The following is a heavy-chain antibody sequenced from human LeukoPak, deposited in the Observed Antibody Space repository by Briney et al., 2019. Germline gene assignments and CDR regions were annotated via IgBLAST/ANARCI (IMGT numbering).Heavy chain of an antibody. CDR3: AKEWELHGMDV. J-gene: IGHJ6*02. D-gene: IGHD1-26*01. Sequence: ASVKVSCKASGYTFTGYYMHWVRQAPGQGLEWMGWINPNSGGTNYAQKLQGRVTMTRDTPISTAYMELSRLRSDDTAVYYCAKEWELHGMDVWGQGTTVTVSS. CDR2: INPNSGGT. V-gene: IGHV1-2*02. CDR1: GYTFTGYY.